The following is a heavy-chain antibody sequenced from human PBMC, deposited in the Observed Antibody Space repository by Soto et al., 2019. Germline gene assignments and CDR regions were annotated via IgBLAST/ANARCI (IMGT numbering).Heavy chain of an antibody. V-gene: IGHV4-31*03. CDR2: IYYSGST. CDR1: GGSISSGGYY. J-gene: IGHJ5*01. CDR3: ARDSQLQSYGVVVPTWFDY. Sequence: SETLSLTCTVSGGSISSGGYYWSWIRQHPGKGLEWIGYIYYSGSTYYNPSLKSRVTISVDTSKNQFSLKLSSVTAADTAVYYCARDSQLQSYGVVVPTWFDYWGQGTLVTVSS. D-gene: IGHD3-3*01.